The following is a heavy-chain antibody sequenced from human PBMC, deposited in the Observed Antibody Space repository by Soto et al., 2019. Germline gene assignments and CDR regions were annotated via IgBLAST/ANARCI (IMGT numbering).Heavy chain of an antibody. D-gene: IGHD3-10*01. CDR3: ARASMGYYGSGRHFDY. CDR1: GGSFSGYY. CDR2: INHSGST. J-gene: IGHJ4*02. Sequence: SETLSLTCAVYGGSFSGYYWSWIRQPPGKGLEWIGEINHSGSTNYNPSLKSRVTISVDTSKNQFSLKLSSVTAADTAVYYCARASMGYYGSGRHFDYWGQGTLVTVSS. V-gene: IGHV4-34*01.